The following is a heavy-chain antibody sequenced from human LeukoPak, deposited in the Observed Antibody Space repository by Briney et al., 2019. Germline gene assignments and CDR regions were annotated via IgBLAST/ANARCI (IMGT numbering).Heavy chain of an antibody. CDR2: ISSSGSTI. CDR1: GFTFSDYY. CDR3: AKTGRSGSYYLDAYYFDY. D-gene: IGHD3-10*01. V-gene: IGHV3-11*01. Sequence: GGSLRLSCAASGFTFSDYYMNWIRQAPGKGLECISYISSSGSTIYYADSVKGRFTISRDNSKNTLYLQMNSLRAEDTAVYYCAKTGRSGSYYLDAYYFDYWGQGTLVTVSS. J-gene: IGHJ4*02.